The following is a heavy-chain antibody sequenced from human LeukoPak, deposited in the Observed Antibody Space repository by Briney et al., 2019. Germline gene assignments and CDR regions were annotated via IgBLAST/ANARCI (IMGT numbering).Heavy chain of an antibody. Sequence: GSLRLSCAASGFTFSRYTMHWARQAPGKGLEYVSGSSSKGGSTYYASSVKGRFTISRDNSKNTLYLQMGSLRAEDMAVYYCAREDYGTGKFDYWGQGTLVIVSS. CDR2: SSSKGGST. V-gene: IGHV3-64*01. CDR3: AREDYGTGKFDY. CDR1: GFTFSRYT. D-gene: IGHD4-17*01. J-gene: IGHJ4*02.